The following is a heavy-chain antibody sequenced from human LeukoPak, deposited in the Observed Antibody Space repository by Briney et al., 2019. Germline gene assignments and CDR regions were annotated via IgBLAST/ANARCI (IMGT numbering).Heavy chain of an antibody. J-gene: IGHJ4*02. V-gene: IGHV3-74*01. CDR3: ARGSLGDGSLLIDY. CDR2: INIDGRDI. CDR1: GFTFNRYW. Sequence: PGGSLRLSCAASGFTFNRYWVHWVRQAPGKGLVWVSRINIDGRDITYADSVKGRFTISRDNAKNTLYVQMNSLRAEDTAVYYCARGSLGDGSLLIDYWGQGTLVSLS. D-gene: IGHD3-10*01.